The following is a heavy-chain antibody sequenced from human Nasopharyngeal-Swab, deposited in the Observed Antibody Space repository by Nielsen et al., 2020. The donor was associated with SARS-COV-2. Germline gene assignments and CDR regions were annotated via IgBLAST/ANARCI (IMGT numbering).Heavy chain of an antibody. CDR2: INHSGST. CDR3: ARHDYSNYN. J-gene: IGHJ4*02. CDR1: GGSFSGYY. V-gene: IGHV4-34*01. D-gene: IGHD4-11*01. Sequence: GSLRLSCAVYGGSFSGYYWSWIRQPPGKGLEWIGEINHSGSTNYNPSLKSRVTISVDTSKNQYSLKLSSVTAADTAVYYCARHDYSNYNWGQGTLVTVSS.